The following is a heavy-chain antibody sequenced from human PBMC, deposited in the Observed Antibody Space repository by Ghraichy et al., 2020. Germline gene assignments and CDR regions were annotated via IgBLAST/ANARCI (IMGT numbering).Heavy chain of an antibody. CDR2: IYYSGST. J-gene: IGHJ4*02. D-gene: IGHD3-22*01. Sequence: SETLSLTCTVSGGSISSSNYYWGWIRQPPGMGLEWIGSIYYSGSTNYNPSLKSRVTISVDTSKNQFSLTLSSVTAADTAVYYCARHRGHYDSSGYYGPSTFDYWGQGTLVTVSP. CDR1: GGSISSSNYY. CDR3: ARHRGHYDSSGYYGPSTFDY. V-gene: IGHV4-39*01.